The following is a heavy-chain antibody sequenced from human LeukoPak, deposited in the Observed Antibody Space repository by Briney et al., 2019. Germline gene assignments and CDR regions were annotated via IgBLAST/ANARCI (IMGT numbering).Heavy chain of an antibody. Sequence: PSETLSLTCAVYGGSFSGYYWSWIRQPPGKGLEWVANIKKDGSEKYYVDSVKGRFTISRDNAKTSLYLHMNSLRAEDTAVYYCARHLSGVTGYTYGRGIDYWGQGTLVTVSS. J-gene: IGHJ4*02. CDR2: IKKDGSEK. V-gene: IGHV3-7*01. CDR1: GGSFSGYY. D-gene: IGHD5-18*01. CDR3: ARHLSGVTGYTYGRGIDY.